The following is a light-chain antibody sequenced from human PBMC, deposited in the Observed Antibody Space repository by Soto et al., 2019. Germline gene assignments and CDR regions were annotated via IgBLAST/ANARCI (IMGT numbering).Light chain of an antibody. J-gene: IGKJ1*01. CDR3: QQYNSYSRT. V-gene: IGKV1-5*01. Sequence: DIQMTQSPSTLSASVGDRVTITCRASQSISSWAAWYQQEPGKAPKLLIYDASSLESGVPSRFSGSGSGTEFTLTISSLQPDDFATYYCQQYNSYSRTFGQGTKVDIK. CDR1: QSISSW. CDR2: DAS.